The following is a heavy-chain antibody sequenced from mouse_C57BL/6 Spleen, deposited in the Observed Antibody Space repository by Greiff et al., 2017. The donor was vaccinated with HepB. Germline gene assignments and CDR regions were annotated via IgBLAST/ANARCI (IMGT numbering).Heavy chain of an antibody. Sequence: QVQLQQSGPELVKPGASVKISCKASGYAFSSSWMNWVKQRPGKGLEWIGRLHPGDGDTNYNGKFKGKATLTADKSSSTAYMQLSSLTSEDSAVYFCAREGIYDGYWFAYWGQGTLVTVSA. V-gene: IGHV1-82*01. D-gene: IGHD2-3*01. J-gene: IGHJ3*01. CDR3: AREGIYDGYWFAY. CDR1: GYAFSSSW. CDR2: LHPGDGDT.